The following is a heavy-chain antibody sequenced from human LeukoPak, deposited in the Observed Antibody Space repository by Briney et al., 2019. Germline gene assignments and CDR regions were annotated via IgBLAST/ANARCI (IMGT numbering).Heavy chain of an antibody. CDR3: AKDAYSGSPRGFDY. CDR1: GFTFSSYA. J-gene: IGHJ4*02. V-gene: IGHV3-23*01. D-gene: IGHD1-26*01. CDR2: ISPSGGST. Sequence: GGSLRLSCAASGFTFSSYAMSWVRQAPGEGLEWVSTISPSGGSTFYADSVKGRFTIFRDNSKNTLYLQMNNLRVDDTAVYYCAKDAYSGSPRGFDYWGQGILVAASS.